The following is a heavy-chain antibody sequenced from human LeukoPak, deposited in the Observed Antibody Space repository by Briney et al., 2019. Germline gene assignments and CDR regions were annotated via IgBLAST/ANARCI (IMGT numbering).Heavy chain of an antibody. CDR1: GYTFTSYA. D-gene: IGHD5-18*01. Sequence: ASVKVSCKASGYTFTSYAMHWVRQAPGQRLEWMGWINAGNGNTKYSQKFQGRVTITRDTSASTAYMELSSLRSEDTAVYYCARVSSWGIQLWLIFDYWGQGTLDTVSS. J-gene: IGHJ4*02. CDR2: INAGNGNT. V-gene: IGHV1-3*01. CDR3: ARVSSWGIQLWLIFDY.